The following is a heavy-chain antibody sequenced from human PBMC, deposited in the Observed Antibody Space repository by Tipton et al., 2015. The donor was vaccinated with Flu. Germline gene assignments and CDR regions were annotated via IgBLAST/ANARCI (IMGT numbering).Heavy chain of an antibody. CDR2: IRSGPYGGTP. D-gene: IGHD5-24*01. V-gene: IGHV3-49*04. Sequence: SLRLSCVASGFSFGDYALSWVRQAPGKGLEWIGYIRSGPYGGTPDHAASVKGRFSISREDSKGVAYLQMNSLRTEDSAVYFCTRGDGYNSYFDLWGRGTLVTVSS. CDR1: GFSFGDYA. J-gene: IGHJ2*01. CDR3: TRGDGYNSYFDL.